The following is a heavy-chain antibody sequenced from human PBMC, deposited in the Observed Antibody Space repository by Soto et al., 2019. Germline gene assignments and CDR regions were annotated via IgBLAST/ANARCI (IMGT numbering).Heavy chain of an antibody. CDR1: GDTLNRFT. J-gene: IGHJ5*02. Sequence: QVQLVQSGAEVKKPGSSVMVSCKGSGDTLNRFTISWVRQAPGQGLEWMGSITPILNATNNAPKFQGRVTITADKSTNAAYMALTSLTSDDPAVYYCTTLGPWGQGTLVTVSP. V-gene: IGHV1-69*08. CDR3: TTLGP. CDR2: ITPILNAT. D-gene: IGHD3-3*01.